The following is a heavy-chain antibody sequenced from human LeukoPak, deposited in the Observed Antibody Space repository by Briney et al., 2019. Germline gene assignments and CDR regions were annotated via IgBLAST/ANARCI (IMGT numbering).Heavy chain of an antibody. Sequence: ASVKVSCKASGGTFSSYAISWVRQAPGQGLEWMGGIIPIFGTANYAQKFQGRVTITTDESTSTAYMELSSLRSEDTAVYYCAMYYGDNEDCYYYYYMDVWGKGTTVTVSS. D-gene: IGHD4-17*01. CDR2: IIPIFGTA. CDR1: GGTFSSYA. V-gene: IGHV1-69*05. J-gene: IGHJ6*03. CDR3: AMYYGDNEDCYYYYYMDV.